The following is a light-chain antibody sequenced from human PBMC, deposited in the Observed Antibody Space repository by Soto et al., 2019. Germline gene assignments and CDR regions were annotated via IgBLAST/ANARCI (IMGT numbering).Light chain of an antibody. J-gene: IGLJ3*02. CDR1: SSNIGSNY. CDR3: GTWDGSRNWV. V-gene: IGLV1-51*01. CDR2: DNI. Sequence: QTVVTQSPSVSAAPGQKVTISCSGSSSNIGSNYVSWYQQFPDTAPKLLIYDNIKRPSGIPDRCSGSKSGTSATLVITGLQTGDEADYYCGTWDGSRNWVFGGGTKLTVL.